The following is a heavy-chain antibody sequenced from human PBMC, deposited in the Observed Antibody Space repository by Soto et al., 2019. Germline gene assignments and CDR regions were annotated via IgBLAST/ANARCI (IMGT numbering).Heavy chain of an antibody. CDR3: ARVDTGMDQWLAIDY. CDR2: IRSSGHA. D-gene: IGHD6-19*01. V-gene: IGHV3-11*06. J-gene: IGHJ4*02. Sequence: PGGPLRLSCAASGFTFSDYDMNWIRQAPEKGLEWVSYIRSSGHANYADSVKGRFAISRDNAKNSLYLQMNSLRVEDTAVYYCARVDTGMDQWLAIDYWGQGTLVTVSS. CDR1: GFTFSDYD.